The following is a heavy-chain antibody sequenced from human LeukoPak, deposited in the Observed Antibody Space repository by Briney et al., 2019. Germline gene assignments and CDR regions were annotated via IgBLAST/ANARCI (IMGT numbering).Heavy chain of an antibody. CDR1: GFTFSSYE. Sequence: GGSLRLSCAASGFTFSSYEMNWVRQAPGKRLEWLSYISSTGSTMYYADSVKGRFTISRDNAKNSLYLQMNSLRAEDTAMYYCARSRLNSDYWGQGTLVTVSS. J-gene: IGHJ4*02. V-gene: IGHV3-48*03. CDR2: ISSTGSTM. CDR3: ARSRLNSDY. D-gene: IGHD3-16*01.